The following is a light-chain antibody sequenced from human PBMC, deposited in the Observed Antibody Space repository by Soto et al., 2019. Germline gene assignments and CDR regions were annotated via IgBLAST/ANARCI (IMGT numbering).Light chain of an antibody. V-gene: IGLV2-14*03. CDR2: DVS. CDR3: SSYTTSNTRQIV. J-gene: IGLJ1*01. Sequence: QSVRTQPASVSGAPGQASTISCTGTSSDVGGYNYVSWYQHHPGKAPKLMIYDVSNRPSGVSNRFSGSKSGNTASLTISGLQPEDEADYYCSSYTTSNTRQIVFGTGTKVTXL. CDR1: SSDVGGYNY.